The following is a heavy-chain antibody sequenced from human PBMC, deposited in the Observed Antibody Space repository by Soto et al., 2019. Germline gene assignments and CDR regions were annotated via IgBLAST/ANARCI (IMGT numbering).Heavy chain of an antibody. Sequence: PGGSLRLSCAASGFTFSSYWMHWVRQAPGKGLEWVSYISSSSSTIYYADSVKGRFTISRDNAKNSLYLQMNSLRAEDTAVYYCARDYYDSSGYSAPFDYWGQGTLVTVSS. D-gene: IGHD3-22*01. V-gene: IGHV3-48*01. J-gene: IGHJ4*02. CDR1: GFTFSSYW. CDR3: ARDYYDSSGYSAPFDY. CDR2: ISSSSSTI.